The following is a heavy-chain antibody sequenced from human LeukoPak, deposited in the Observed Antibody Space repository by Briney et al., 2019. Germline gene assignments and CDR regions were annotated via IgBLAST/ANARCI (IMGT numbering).Heavy chain of an antibody. CDR2: INTNTGNP. D-gene: IGHD4-17*01. J-gene: IGHJ6*02. V-gene: IGHV7-4-1*02. CDR1: GYTFTSYA. Sequence: ASVKVSCKVSGYTFTSYAMNWVRQAPGQGLEWMGWINTNTGNPTYAQGFTGRFVFSLDTSVSTAYLQISSLKAEDTAVYYCARDSHYGDYVDYYYYYGMDVWGQGTTVTVSS. CDR3: ARDSHYGDYVDYYYYYGMDV.